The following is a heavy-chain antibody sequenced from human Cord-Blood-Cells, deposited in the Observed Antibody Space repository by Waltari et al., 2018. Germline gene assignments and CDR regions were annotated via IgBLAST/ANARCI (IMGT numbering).Heavy chain of an antibody. V-gene: IGHV1-69*01. CDR1: GGPFSSYA. CDR2: IIPIFGTA. Sequence: QVQLVQSGAEVKKPGSSVKVSCKASGGPFSSYAISWVRQAPGQGLEWMGGIIPIFGTANYAQKCQGRVTITADESTSTAYMELSSLGSEDTAVYYCARDQYCGGDCYAFDIWGQGTMVTVSS. D-gene: IGHD2-21*02. J-gene: IGHJ3*02. CDR3: ARDQYCGGDCYAFDI.